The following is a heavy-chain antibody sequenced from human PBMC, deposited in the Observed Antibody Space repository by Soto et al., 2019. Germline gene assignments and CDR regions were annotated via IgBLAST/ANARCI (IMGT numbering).Heavy chain of an antibody. CDR3: ARLIVQGGAYVDY. D-gene: IGHD1-26*01. Sequence: SSETLSLTCTVSGGSISSSSYYWGWIRQRPGKGLEWIGSIYYSGSAYYNPSLKSRVTISVDTSKNQFSLKLSSVTAADTAVYYCARLIVQGGAYVDYWGQGTLVTVSS. J-gene: IGHJ4*02. CDR2: IYYSGSA. V-gene: IGHV4-39*01. CDR1: GGSISSSSYY.